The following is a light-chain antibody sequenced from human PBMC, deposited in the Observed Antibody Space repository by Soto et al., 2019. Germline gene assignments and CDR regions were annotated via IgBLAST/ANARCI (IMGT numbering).Light chain of an antibody. CDR3: QQYNTYSWT. CDR2: KAS. J-gene: IGKJ1*01. V-gene: IGKV1-5*03. Sequence: DIQMTQSPSTLSAFVGDRVTITCRASQSISSWLAWYQQKPGKAPKVLIYKASGLESGVPSRFSGSGSGTEFTLTISSLQPDDFATYYCQQYNTYSWTFGQGTKVEIK. CDR1: QSISSW.